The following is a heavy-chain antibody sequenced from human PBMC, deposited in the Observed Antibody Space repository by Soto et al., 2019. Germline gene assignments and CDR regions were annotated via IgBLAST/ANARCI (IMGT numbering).Heavy chain of an antibody. V-gene: IGHV3-23*01. CDR2: ITTSGGNT. J-gene: IGHJ6*03. CDR3: AGRYCTDGVCYTNDYYYIVV. CDR1: GFTFSTYA. Sequence: EVQLLESGGGLVQPGGSLRLSCAASGFTFSTYAMSWVRQAPGKGLEWVSTITTSGGNTYYADSVHGRFTISRDNSKNTLYLQLNSLRAEDSAVYYCAGRYCTDGVCYTNDYYYIVVLRKGTTVTVSS. D-gene: IGHD2-8*01.